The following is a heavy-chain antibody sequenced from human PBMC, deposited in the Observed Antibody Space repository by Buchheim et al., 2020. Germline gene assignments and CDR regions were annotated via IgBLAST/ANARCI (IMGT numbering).Heavy chain of an antibody. J-gene: IGHJ4*02. D-gene: IGHD5-12*01. Sequence: QLQLQESGPGLVKPSETLSLTCTVSGGSISNSSYYWGWIRQPPGKGLEWIGSIYYSGSTYYNPSLKSRVTISVDTSKNQFYLKLSSVTAADTAVYYCARHSGYVPNFDYWGQGTL. V-gene: IGHV4-39*01. CDR3: ARHSGYVPNFDY. CDR2: IYYSGST. CDR1: GGSISNSSYY.